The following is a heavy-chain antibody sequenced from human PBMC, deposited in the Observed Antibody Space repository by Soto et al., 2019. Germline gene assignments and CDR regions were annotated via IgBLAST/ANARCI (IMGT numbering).Heavy chain of an antibody. J-gene: IGHJ4*02. V-gene: IGHV5-51*01. D-gene: IGHD1-26*01. Sequence: GESLKISCKGSGYSFTSYWIGWVRQMPGKGLEWMGIIYPSDSDTKYSPSFQGRVTISADKSINTAYLQWSSLKASDTAMYYCARPPYSGSYYYFDHWGQGTLVTVSS. CDR1: GYSFTSYW. CDR3: ARPPYSGSYYYFDH. CDR2: IYPSDSDT.